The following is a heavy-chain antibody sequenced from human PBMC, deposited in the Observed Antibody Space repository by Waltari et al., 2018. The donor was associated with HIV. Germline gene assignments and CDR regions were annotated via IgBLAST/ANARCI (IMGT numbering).Heavy chain of an antibody. V-gene: IGHV4-59*08. CDR3: ARHEYGYNYFSSTAIGFDL. CDR1: GGSISSYY. CDR2: IYYSGST. D-gene: IGHD5-12*01. Sequence: QVQLQESSPGLVKPSETLSLTCTVSGGSISSYYWSWIRQPPGKVQEWIGYIYYSGSTNYNPSLKSRVTISVDMSKNQFSLKLSSVTAADTALYYCARHEYGYNYFSSTAIGFDLWGRGTLVTVSS. J-gene: IGHJ2*01.